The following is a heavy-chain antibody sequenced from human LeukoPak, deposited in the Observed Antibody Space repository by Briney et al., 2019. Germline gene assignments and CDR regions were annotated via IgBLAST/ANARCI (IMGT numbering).Heavy chain of an antibody. V-gene: IGHV4-59*01. CDR1: DGSISSYY. Sequence: SETLSLTCTVSDGSISSYYWTWIRQPPGKGLEWIAYIFYSASTNYNPSLKSRTTITVDTSKNQFSLKLRSVTAADMAVYYCARGRTSGGYPHFDSWGQGIQVTVSS. CDR3: ARGRTSGGYPHFDS. CDR2: IFYSAST. J-gene: IGHJ4*02. D-gene: IGHD6-19*01.